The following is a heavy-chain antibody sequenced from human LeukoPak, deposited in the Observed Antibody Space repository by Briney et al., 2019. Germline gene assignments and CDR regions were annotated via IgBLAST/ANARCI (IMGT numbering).Heavy chain of an antibody. CDR2: MNPNSGNT. D-gene: IGHD6-13*01. Sequence: ASVKVSCKASGYTFTSYDINWVRQATGQGLEWMGWMNPNSGNTGYAQKFQGRVTITRNTSISTAYMELSSLRSEDTAVYYCARESIAAAGTGWFDPWGQGTLVTVSS. J-gene: IGHJ5*02. CDR3: ARESIAAAGTGWFDP. V-gene: IGHV1-8*03. CDR1: GYTFTSYD.